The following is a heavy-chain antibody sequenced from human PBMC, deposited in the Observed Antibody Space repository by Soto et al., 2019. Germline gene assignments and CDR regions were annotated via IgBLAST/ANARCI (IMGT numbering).Heavy chain of an antibody. D-gene: IGHD3-16*01. J-gene: IGHJ6*04. CDR2: IYYSGTT. V-gene: IGHV4-39*01. CDR3: ARHKGGYYSGVDV. Sequence: QLQLQESGPGLVKPSETLSLTCTVSGGSISSNSYYWAWIRQPPGKGLEWIGNIYYSGTTYYNPSLKSRVTISVITSKNTFSLKLSSVSAADTAVYYCARHKGGYYSGVDVWGEWSTVTVSS. CDR1: GGSISSNSYY.